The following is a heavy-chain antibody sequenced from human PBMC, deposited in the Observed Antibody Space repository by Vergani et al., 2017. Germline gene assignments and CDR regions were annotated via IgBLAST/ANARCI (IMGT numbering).Heavy chain of an antibody. J-gene: IGHJ6*03. CDR3: ARVYYDFWSAPRGYYYYMDV. V-gene: IGHV4-59*01. D-gene: IGHD3-3*01. Sequence: QVQLQESGPGLVKPSETLSLTCTVLGGSISSYYWSWIRQPPGKGLEWIGYIYYSGSTNYNPSLKSRVTISVDTSKNQFSLKLSSVTAADTAVYYCARVYYDFWSAPRGYYYYMDVWGKXP. CDR1: GGSISSYY. CDR2: IYYSGST.